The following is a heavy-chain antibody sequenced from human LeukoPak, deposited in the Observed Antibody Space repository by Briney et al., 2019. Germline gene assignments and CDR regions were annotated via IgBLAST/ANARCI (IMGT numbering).Heavy chain of an antibody. CDR3: ATARLYQLLYGMDV. CDR2: MNPNSGNT. Sequence: GASVKVSCKASGYTFTSYDINWVRQATGQGLEWMGWMNPNSGNTGYAQKFQGRVTMTEDASTDTAYMELSSLRSEDTAVYYCATARLYQLLYGMDVWGQGTTVTVSS. V-gene: IGHV1-8*02. D-gene: IGHD2-2*01. J-gene: IGHJ6*02. CDR1: GYTFTSYD.